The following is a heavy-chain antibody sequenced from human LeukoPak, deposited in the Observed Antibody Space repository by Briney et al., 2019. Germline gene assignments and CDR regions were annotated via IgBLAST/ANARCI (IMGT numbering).Heavy chain of an antibody. CDR2: IHYGGST. Sequence: PSETLSLTCTVSGGSISSYYWSWIRQPPGKGLEWIGSIHYGGSTYYNPSLKSRVTISVDTSKNQFSLRLTSVTAADTAVYYCARQGLGSSEDYWGQGTLVTVSS. D-gene: IGHD3-10*01. CDR1: GGSISSYY. CDR3: ARQGLGSSEDY. J-gene: IGHJ4*02. V-gene: IGHV4-59*05.